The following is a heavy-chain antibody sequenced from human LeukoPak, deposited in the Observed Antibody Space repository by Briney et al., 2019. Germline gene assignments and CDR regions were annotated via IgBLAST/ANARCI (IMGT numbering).Heavy chain of an antibody. J-gene: IGHJ4*02. Sequence: GESLKISCKGSGYSFTSYCIGWVRQMPGKGLEWMGIIYPGDSDTKYSPSFQGQVTISADKSISTAYLQWSSLKASDTAMYYCARQDYHILTGFDYWGQGTLVTVSS. CDR2: IYPGDSDT. D-gene: IGHD3-9*01. CDR3: ARQDYHILTGFDY. CDR1: GYSFTSYC. V-gene: IGHV5-51*01.